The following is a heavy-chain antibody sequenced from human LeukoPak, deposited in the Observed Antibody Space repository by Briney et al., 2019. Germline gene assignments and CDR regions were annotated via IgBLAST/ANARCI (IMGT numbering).Heavy chain of an antibody. V-gene: IGHV4-59*01. J-gene: IGHJ4*02. CDR2: IYYSGST. CDR3: ARVAKGFDY. Sequence: SETLSLTCTVSGGSISSYYWSWIRQPPGKGLEWIGYIYYSGSTNYNPSLKSRVTISVDTSKNQFSLKLSSVTAADTAVYHCARVAKGFDYWGQGTLVTVSS. CDR1: GGSISSYY.